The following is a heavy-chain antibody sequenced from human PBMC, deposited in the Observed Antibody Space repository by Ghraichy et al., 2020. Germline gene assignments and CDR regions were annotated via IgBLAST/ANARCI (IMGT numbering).Heavy chain of an antibody. D-gene: IGHD4-17*01. J-gene: IGHJ4*02. CDR1: GFPFSGFT. Sequence: GILNISCRVSGFPFSGFTMNWVRQAPGKGLEWLSSINSGSRFLYYADSVRGRFTISRDNAQDSVFLQMDSLRAEDTAVYYCARDYGDFRLDYWGQGTLVTVSS. V-gene: IGHV3-21*01. CDR2: INSGSRFL. CDR3: ARDYGDFRLDY.